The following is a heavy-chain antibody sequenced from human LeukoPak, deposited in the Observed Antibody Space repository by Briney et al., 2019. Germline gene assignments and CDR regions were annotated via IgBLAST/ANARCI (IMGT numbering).Heavy chain of an antibody. D-gene: IGHD2-15*01. CDR1: GFTFGSYS. CDR2: ISTSSNYI. V-gene: IGHV3-21*06. CDR3: ARDYCSGGSCYSFHY. J-gene: IGHJ4*02. Sequence: GGSLRLSCAASGFTFGSYSMNWVRQAPGKGLEWVSSISTSSNYIYYADSVKGRFTISRDNAKNSLYLQMNSLRAEDTAVYYCARDYCSGGSCYSFHYWGQGTLVTVSS.